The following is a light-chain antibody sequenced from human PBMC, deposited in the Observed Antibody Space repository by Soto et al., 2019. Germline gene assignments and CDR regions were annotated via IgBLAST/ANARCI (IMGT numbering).Light chain of an antibody. CDR3: CSYAGSYTFYV. Sequence: QSVLTQPPSVSGALGQMITISCTGTSSNLGAGFDVHWYQQLAGSLILMIYDVSKRPSGVPDRFSGSKSGNTASLTISGLQAEDEADYYCCSYAGSYTFYVFGTGTKVTVL. V-gene: IGLV1-40*01. CDR2: DVS. CDR1: SSNLGAGFD. J-gene: IGLJ1*01.